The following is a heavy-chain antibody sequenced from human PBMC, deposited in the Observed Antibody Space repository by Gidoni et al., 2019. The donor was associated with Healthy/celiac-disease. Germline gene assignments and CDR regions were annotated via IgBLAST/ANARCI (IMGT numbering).Heavy chain of an antibody. D-gene: IGHD6-19*01. CDR2: ISGSGGST. CDR3: AKGSYSSGWYWYFDY. J-gene: IGHJ4*02. V-gene: IGHV3-23*01. CDR1: GFTFSSYA. Sequence: EVQLLASGGGLLKPGGSLRPSCAASGFTFSSYAMCWVRQAPGKGLEWVSAISGSGGSTYYADSVKGRFTVSRDNSKNTLYLQMNSLRAEDTAVYYCAKGSYSSGWYWYFDYWGQGTLVTVSS.